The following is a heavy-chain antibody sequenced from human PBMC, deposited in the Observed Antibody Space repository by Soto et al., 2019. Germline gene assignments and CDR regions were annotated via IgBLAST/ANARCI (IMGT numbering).Heavy chain of an antibody. D-gene: IGHD5-12*01. CDR1: GFHFRTYA. J-gene: IGHJ4*02. CDR2: INHNSGTI. V-gene: IGHV3-48*02. Sequence: GVSLIVSCTASGFHFRTYAMNRVSPTPGKGLEWVSYINHNSGTIYFADSVKGRFAISRDNAKNSLYLQMNSLRDEDTAVYYCVRDRGYTGYDLEYWGQGTLVTVSS. CDR3: VRDRGYTGYDLEY.